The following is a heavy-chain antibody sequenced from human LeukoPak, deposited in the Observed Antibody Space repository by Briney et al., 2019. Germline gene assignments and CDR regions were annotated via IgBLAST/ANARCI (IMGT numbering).Heavy chain of an antibody. CDR3: AKGYHDSGGSWTPSDY. Sequence: GGPLRLSCAASGFTFSSYSMNWVRQAPGKGLEWVSCISSRSTYTYYADSVKGRFTSSRDNAKNSLYLQMNSLRAEDTAVYYCAKGYHDSGGSWTPSDYWGQGTLVTVSS. CDR1: GFTFSSYS. D-gene: IGHD3-22*01. V-gene: IGHV3-21*01. CDR2: ISSRSTYT. J-gene: IGHJ4*02.